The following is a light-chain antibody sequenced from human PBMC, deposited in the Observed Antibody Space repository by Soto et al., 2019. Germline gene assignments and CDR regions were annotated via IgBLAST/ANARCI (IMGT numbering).Light chain of an antibody. V-gene: IGKV3-15*01. Sequence: EIVMTQSPATLSVSPGERATLSCRASQSVSSNLAWYQQKPGQAPRLLIHGASTRATGIPAGFSGGGSGTEFTLTISSLQSEDYAVYFCQQYNSWPWTFGQGTKVEIK. CDR3: QQYNSWPWT. J-gene: IGKJ1*01. CDR2: GAS. CDR1: QSVSSN.